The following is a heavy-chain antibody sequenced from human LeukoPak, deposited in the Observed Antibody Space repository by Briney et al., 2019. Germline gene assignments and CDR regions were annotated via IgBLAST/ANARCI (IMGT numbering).Heavy chain of an antibody. J-gene: IGHJ5*02. CDR2: IYYNGNT. D-gene: IGHD1-26*01. CDR3: ARDNSVGETAWWFDP. Sequence: PSETLSLTCTVSGGSISNYYWTWIRQPPGKGLEYIGYIYYNGNTNYNPSLKSRVAISVDTSKNQFSLKLTSVTAADTAVYYCARDNSVGETAWWFDPWGQGTLVTVSS. V-gene: IGHV4-59*01. CDR1: GGSISNYY.